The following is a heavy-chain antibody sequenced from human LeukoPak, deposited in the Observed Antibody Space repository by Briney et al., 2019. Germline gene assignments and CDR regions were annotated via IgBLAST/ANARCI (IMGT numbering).Heavy chain of an antibody. J-gene: IGHJ4*02. Sequence: PGGSLRLSCAASGFTFSSYGMHWVRQPPGKGLEWVAFIRYDGSNKYYADSVKGRFTISRDNSKNTLYLQMNSLRAEDTAVYYCAKDSLDYVWGSYRSSNFDYWGQGTLVTVSS. CDR3: AKDSLDYVWGSYRSSNFDY. CDR1: GFTFSSYG. D-gene: IGHD3-16*02. CDR2: IRYDGSNK. V-gene: IGHV3-30*02.